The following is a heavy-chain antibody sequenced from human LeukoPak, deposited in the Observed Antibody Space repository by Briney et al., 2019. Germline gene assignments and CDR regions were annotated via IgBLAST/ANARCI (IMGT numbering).Heavy chain of an antibody. CDR3: ARGCFYDYYDSSGDCDDAFDI. J-gene: IGHJ3*02. CDR2: IYTSGST. CDR1: GGSISSGSYY. Sequence: PSETLSLTCTVSGGSISSGSYYWSWIRQPAGTGLEWIGRIYTSGSTNYNPSLKSRVTISVDTSKNQFSLKLSSVTAADTAVYYCARGCFYDYYDSSGDCDDAFDIWGQGTMVTVSS. V-gene: IGHV4-61*02. D-gene: IGHD3-22*01.